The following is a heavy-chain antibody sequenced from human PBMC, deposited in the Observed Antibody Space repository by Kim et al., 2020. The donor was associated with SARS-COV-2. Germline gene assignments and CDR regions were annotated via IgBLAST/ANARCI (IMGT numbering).Heavy chain of an antibody. CDR3: ARDEYGDYDFDY. V-gene: IGHV3-48*03. D-gene: IGHD4-17*01. Sequence: YADSVQGRFTISRDNAKTSVYLQMNSLRAEDTAIYYCARDEYGDYDFDYWGQGTLVTVSS. J-gene: IGHJ4*02.